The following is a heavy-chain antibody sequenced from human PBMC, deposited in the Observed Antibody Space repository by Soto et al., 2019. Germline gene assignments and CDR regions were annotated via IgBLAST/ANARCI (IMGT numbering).Heavy chain of an antibody. V-gene: IGHV4-38-2*01. J-gene: IGHJ6*02. CDR1: CYSIISGYY. CDR3: ARAGGEYDFWSGYYDEGDYYYGMDV. D-gene: IGHD3-3*01. CDR2: IYHSGST. Sequence: SETLSLTCAFSCYSIISGYYWGWIRQPPGKGLEWIGSIYHSGSTYYNPSLKSRVTISVDTSKNQFSLKLSSVTAADTAVYYCARAGGEYDFWSGYYDEGDYYYGMDVWGQGTTVTV.